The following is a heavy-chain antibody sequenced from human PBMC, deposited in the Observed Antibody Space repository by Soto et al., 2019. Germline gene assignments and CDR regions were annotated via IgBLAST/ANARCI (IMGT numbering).Heavy chain of an antibody. D-gene: IGHD6-19*01. V-gene: IGHV4-39*01. Sequence: SETLSLTCTVSGGSISSSSYYWGWIRQPPGKGLEWIGSIYYSGSTYYNPSLKSRVTISVDTSKNQFSLKLSSVTAADTAVYYGARLMREWLARGDYWGQGTLFTVSS. CDR3: ARLMREWLARGDY. J-gene: IGHJ4*02. CDR1: GGSISSSSYY. CDR2: IYYSGST.